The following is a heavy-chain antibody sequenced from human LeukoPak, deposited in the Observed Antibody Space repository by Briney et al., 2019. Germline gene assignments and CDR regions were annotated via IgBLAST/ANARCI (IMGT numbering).Heavy chain of an antibody. V-gene: IGHV1-69*06. CDR3: ASATLRCSGGSCYEMDV. CDR2: IIPLFGTP. J-gene: IGHJ6*04. Sequence: ASVTVSFKASGGTFSSYTISWVRQAPGQGLEWMGGIIPLFGTPDYAQKFQDRLTITADKSTSTAYMELSSLRSEDTAVYYCASATLRCSGGSCYEMDVWGKGTTVTVSS. D-gene: IGHD2-15*01. CDR1: GGTFSSYT.